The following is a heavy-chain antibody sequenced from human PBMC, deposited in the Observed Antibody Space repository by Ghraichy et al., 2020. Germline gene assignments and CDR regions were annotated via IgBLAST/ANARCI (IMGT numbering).Heavy chain of an antibody. V-gene: IGHV3-53*01. Sequence: GESLNISCAASGFTVSSNYMSWVRQAPGKGLEWVSVIYSGGSTYYADSVKGRFTISRDNSKNTLYLQMNSLRAEDTAVYYCATHFVEMATTQDYWGQGTLVTVSS. J-gene: IGHJ4*02. CDR1: GFTVSSNY. D-gene: IGHD5-24*01. CDR2: IYSGGST. CDR3: ATHFVEMATTQDY.